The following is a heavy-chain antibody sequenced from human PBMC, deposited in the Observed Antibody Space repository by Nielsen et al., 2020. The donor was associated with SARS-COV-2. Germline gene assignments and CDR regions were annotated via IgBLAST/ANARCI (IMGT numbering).Heavy chain of an antibody. CDR2: IYYSGST. CDR1: GGSIGSSSYY. Sequence: SETLSLTCTVSGGSIGSSSYYWGWIRQPPGKGLEWIGSIYYSGSTYYNPSLKSRVTISVDTSKNQFSLKLSSVTAADTAVYYCARHSEWELLIDYWGQGTLVTVSS. D-gene: IGHD1-26*01. J-gene: IGHJ4*02. CDR3: ARHSEWELLIDY. V-gene: IGHV4-39*01.